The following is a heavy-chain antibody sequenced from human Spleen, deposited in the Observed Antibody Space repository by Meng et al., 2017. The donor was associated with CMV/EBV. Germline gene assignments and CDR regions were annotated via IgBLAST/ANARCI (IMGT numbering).Heavy chain of an antibody. J-gene: IGHJ4*02. CDR2: IYYSGST. V-gene: IGHV4-59*11. Sequence: SETLSLTCTVSGGSISNHYWSWIRQPPGQGLEWIGDIYYSGSTNYNPSLKSRVKISLDTSKNQFSLRLTSVTAADTAVYYCARSIDYFGAVTRGFDSWGQGTRVTVSS. CDR1: GGSISNHY. CDR3: ARSIDYFGAVTRGFDS. D-gene: IGHD3-3*01.